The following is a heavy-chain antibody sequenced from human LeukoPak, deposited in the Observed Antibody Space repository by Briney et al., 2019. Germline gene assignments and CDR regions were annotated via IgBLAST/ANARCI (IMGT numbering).Heavy chain of an antibody. Sequence: PSETLSLTCTVSGDSISSRDYYWGWIRQPPGKGLEWIGEINQSGSTYYNPSLKSRVTISLDTSKNQFSLKLRSVTAADTAVYYCARGSEWAGEGAFDLWGQGTLVTVSS. V-gene: IGHV4-39*07. CDR2: INQSGST. CDR1: GDSISSRDYY. D-gene: IGHD1-26*01. CDR3: ARGSEWAGEGAFDL. J-gene: IGHJ3*01.